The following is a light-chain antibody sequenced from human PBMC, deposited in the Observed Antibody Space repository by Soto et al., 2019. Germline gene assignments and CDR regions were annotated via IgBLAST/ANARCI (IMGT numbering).Light chain of an antibody. CDR1: HDISTF. V-gene: IGKV1-9*01. CDR2: EAS. Sequence: DIQLTQSPSLLSASIGDRVTITCRASHDISTFLAWYQQKPGKAPKRLIYEASTLQSGVPSRFSGSGSGTEFTLTISGRLPEDFAAYHCQQLYTLPFTFGQGTRL. CDR3: QQLYTLPFT. J-gene: IGKJ5*01.